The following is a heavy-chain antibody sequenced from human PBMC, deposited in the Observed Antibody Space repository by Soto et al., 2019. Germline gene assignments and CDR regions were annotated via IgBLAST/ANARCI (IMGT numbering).Heavy chain of an antibody. Sequence: SETLSLTCSFSVVSFSSYYWTRIRQPPGKEMEWIGYVYYTGTTTYNPSLKSRVTISLDMPNNQFSLKLTSMTAADTAVYFCVRDKQMGRLDPGGQGTPSTVSS. J-gene: IGHJ5*02. CDR2: VYYTGTT. CDR3: VRDKQMGRLDP. V-gene: IGHV4-59*01. D-gene: IGHD6-25*01. CDR1: VVSFSSYY.